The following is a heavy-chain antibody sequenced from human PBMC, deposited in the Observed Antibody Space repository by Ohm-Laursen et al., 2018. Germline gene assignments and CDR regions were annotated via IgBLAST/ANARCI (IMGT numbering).Heavy chain of an antibody. CDR2: IDTSSRGI. CDR1: GFSLSSYS. V-gene: IGHV3-48*01. Sequence: SPRLSYSASGFSLSSYSMNWVRQAPGKGLQWVFYIDTSSRGIYSADSVKGRFTISRDNFRNTLYLQMNSLRAEDTAVYFCAKDRVGKAGIAAAGRRPADYWGQGTLVTVSS. J-gene: IGHJ4*02. CDR3: AKDRVGKAGIAAAGRRPADY. D-gene: IGHD6-13*01.